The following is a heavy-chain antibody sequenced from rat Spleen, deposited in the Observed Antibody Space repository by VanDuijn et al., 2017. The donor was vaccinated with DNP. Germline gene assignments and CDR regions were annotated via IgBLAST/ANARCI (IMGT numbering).Heavy chain of an antibody. D-gene: IGHD5-1*01. J-gene: IGHJ1*01. CDR1: GFTFSDYY. Sequence: EVQLVESGGGLVQPGRSLKLSCAASGFTFSDYYMAWVRQAPTKGLEWVASINTGGGNTYYRDSVKGRFTISRDIAKSTLYLQMNSLRSEDTATYYCARGSGSYYWYFDFWGPGTMVTVSS. V-gene: IGHV5-25*01. CDR3: ARGSGSYYWYFDF. CDR2: INTGGGNT.